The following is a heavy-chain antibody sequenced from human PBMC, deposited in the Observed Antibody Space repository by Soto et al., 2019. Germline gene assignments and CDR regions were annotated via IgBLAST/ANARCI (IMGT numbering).Heavy chain of an antibody. V-gene: IGHV4-30-4*01. J-gene: IGHJ5*02. D-gene: IGHD2-2*01. CDR1: GDYIHVGGYY. CDR2: IYYTGKT. CDR3: GRGLTSNANCIDP. Sequence: KPSETLSLTCSVSGDYIHVGGYYWTWIRQRPGKGLEWMGYIYYTGKTYYNPSLESRLTMSVDRSKNQFSLRLTSVTAADTAVYFCGRGLTSNANCIDPWGQGTLVTVSS.